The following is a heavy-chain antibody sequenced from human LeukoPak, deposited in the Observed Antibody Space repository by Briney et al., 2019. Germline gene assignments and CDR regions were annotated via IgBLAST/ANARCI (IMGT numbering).Heavy chain of an antibody. CDR3: ARGLEHTRY. CDR2: IYNNGGT. J-gene: IGHJ4*02. Sequence: PSETLSLTCTVSGGSISSYYWSWIRQPPGKGLEWIGYIYNNGGTNYNPSLKSRVTISVDTSKNQFSLKLSSVTAADTAVYYCARGLEHTRYWGQGTLVTVSS. D-gene: IGHD1/OR15-1a*01. CDR1: GGSISSYY. V-gene: IGHV4-59*12.